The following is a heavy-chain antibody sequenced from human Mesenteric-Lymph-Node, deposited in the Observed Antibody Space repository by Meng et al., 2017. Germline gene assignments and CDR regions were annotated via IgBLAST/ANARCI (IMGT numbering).Heavy chain of an antibody. CDR1: GYTFTSYD. V-gene: IGHV1-8*03. J-gene: IGHJ4*02. CDR2: MNPNSGNT. CDR3: ARAPHLRDFDY. Sequence: ASVKVSCKASGYTFTSYDINWVRQATGQELEWMGWMNPNSGNTGYAQKFQGRVTITRNTSISTAYMELSSLRSEDTAVYYCARAPHLRDFDYWGQGKLVNVAS. D-gene: IGHD4-17*01.